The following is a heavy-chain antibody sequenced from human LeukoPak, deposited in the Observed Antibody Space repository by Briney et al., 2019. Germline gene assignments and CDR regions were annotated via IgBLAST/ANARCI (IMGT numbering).Heavy chain of an antibody. CDR1: GFTVSSNF. CDR2: VYSGGNT. CDR3: AKDSQPSRVVPNLWYFDY. V-gene: IGHV3-53*01. Sequence: PGGSLRLSCAASGFTVSSNFMSWVRQAPGKGLEWVSVVYSGGNTYYADSVKGRFTISRDNSKNTLYLQMNSLRAEDTAVYYCAKDSQPSRVVPNLWYFDYWGQGTLVTVSS. J-gene: IGHJ4*02. D-gene: IGHD2-15*01.